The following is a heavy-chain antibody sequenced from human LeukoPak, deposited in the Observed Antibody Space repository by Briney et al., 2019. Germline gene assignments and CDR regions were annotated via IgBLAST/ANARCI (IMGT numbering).Heavy chain of an antibody. J-gene: IGHJ4*02. Sequence: GGSLRLSCAASGFTFRNYGMHWVRQAPGKGLEWVAFIRDDGSNKYYADSVKGRFTISRDNSKNTLYLQMNSLRAEDTAVYYCAKDRSNSWAFDYWGQGTLVTVSS. CDR2: IRDDGSNK. CDR3: AKDRSNSWAFDY. V-gene: IGHV3-30*02. CDR1: GFTFRNYG. D-gene: IGHD6-13*01.